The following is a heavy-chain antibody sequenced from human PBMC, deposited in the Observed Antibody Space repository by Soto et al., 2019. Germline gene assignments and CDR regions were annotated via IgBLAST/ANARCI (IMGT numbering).Heavy chain of an antibody. V-gene: IGHV4-30-4*01. J-gene: IGHJ6*02. CDR3: ARETMWPSGRYYYYHMDV. Sequence: QVQLQESGPGLVKPSQTLSLTCSVSGASITSRGSYWTWIRQPPGKGLEWIGHISYSGNTFYNSSLQSRLTISVDTSKNQFSLKMTSVPAADTAVYFCARETMWPSGRYYYYHMDVWGQGTTVPVSS. D-gene: IGHD3-10*01. CDR2: ISYSGNT. CDR1: GASITSRGSY.